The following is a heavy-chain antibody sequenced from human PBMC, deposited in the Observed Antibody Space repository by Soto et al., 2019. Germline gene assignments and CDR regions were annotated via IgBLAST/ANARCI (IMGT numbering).Heavy chain of an antibody. Sequence: XVSLRLSCAASGFTFSTYAIHWVRQAPGKGLEWVAFISYDGNNKNYADSVKGRFTISRDDSKNTLYLQMNSLKTEDTAVYYCTTDRRLRFLEWLFRFDYWGQGTLVTVSS. CDR1: GFTFSTYA. D-gene: IGHD3-3*01. CDR2: ISYDGNNK. V-gene: IGHV3-30-3*01. CDR3: TTDRRLRFLEWLFRFDY. J-gene: IGHJ4*02.